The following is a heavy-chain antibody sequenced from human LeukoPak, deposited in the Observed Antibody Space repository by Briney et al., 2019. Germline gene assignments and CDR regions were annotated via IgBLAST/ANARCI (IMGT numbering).Heavy chain of an antibody. D-gene: IGHD2/OR15-2a*01. Sequence: GGSLRLSCAASGFTFSSYAMHWVRQAPGKGLEWVAVISYDGSNKYYADSVKGRFTISRDNAKNSLYLQMKSLRAEDTAVYYCARGKTSQNIVTRKTYNWFDPWGQGTLVTVSS. J-gene: IGHJ5*02. CDR2: ISYDGSNK. CDR3: ARGKTSQNIVTRKTYNWFDP. CDR1: GFTFSSYA. V-gene: IGHV3-30*04.